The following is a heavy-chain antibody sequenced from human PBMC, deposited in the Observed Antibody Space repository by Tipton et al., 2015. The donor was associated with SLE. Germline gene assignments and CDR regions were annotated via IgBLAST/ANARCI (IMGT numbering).Heavy chain of an antibody. D-gene: IGHD3-22*01. CDR1: GGSFSGYY. CDR2: INHSGST. J-gene: IGHJ5*02. CDR3: ATMVNYYDSRPDNWFDP. V-gene: IGHV4-34*01. Sequence: TLSLTCAVYGGSFSGYYWSWIRQPPGKGLEWIGEINHSGSTNYNPSLKSRVTISVDTSKNQFSLKLNSMTAADTAVYYCATMVNYYDSRPDNWFDPWGQGTLVTVSS.